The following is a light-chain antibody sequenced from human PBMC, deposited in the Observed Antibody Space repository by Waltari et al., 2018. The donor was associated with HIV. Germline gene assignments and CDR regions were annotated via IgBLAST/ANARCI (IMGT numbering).Light chain of an antibody. V-gene: IGLV2-8*01. CDR3: SSYAGNNNYV. Sequence: QPALPQPPSASGSPGQSVTISCTRTSRDIVTYTYVSWYQQHPGRAPNLLIYEVNKRPSGVPDRFSGSKSANTASLTVSGLQVADEADYYCSSYAGNNNYVFGTGTRVTVL. CDR2: EVN. J-gene: IGLJ1*01. CDR1: SRDIVTYTY.